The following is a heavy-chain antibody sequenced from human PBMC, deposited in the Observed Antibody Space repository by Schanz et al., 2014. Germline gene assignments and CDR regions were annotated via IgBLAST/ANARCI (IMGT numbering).Heavy chain of an antibody. CDR1: GFSFSTYA. D-gene: IGHD3-10*01. CDR3: AKERYGSGTTHFDY. J-gene: IGHJ4*02. CDR2: ISGNGGEK. V-gene: IGHV3-30*04. Sequence: QVQLVESGGGVVQPGRSLRLSCAASGFSFSTYAMHWVRQAPGKGLRCVAVISGNGGEKYYADSVKGRFTISRDNSENTLFLEMNSLRAEDTAVYYCAKERYGSGTTHFDYWGQGTLVTVSS.